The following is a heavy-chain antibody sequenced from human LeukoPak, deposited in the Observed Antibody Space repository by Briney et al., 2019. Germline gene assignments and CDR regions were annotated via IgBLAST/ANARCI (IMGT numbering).Heavy chain of an antibody. CDR3: AKANYQLLAPNHPYGMDV. CDR1: RFTFDDYA. Sequence: PGRSLRLSCAASRFTFDDYAMHWVRQCPGKGLEWVSSIICNSTNIDYAGSVKGRFTISRDNAKNSLYLQMSSLRTEDTALYYCAKANYQLLAPNHPYGMDVWGQGTTVTVSS. CDR2: IICNSTNI. V-gene: IGHV3-9*01. J-gene: IGHJ6*02. D-gene: IGHD2-2*01.